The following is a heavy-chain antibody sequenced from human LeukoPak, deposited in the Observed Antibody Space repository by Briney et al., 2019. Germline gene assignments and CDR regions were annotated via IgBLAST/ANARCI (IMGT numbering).Heavy chain of an antibody. D-gene: IGHD3-3*01. V-gene: IGHV3-30*04. CDR3: AREKHPRIFGEVIRSPLRNYFDY. CDR1: GFTFSSYA. Sequence: GRSLRLSCTASGFTFSSYAMHWVRQPPGKGLEWVAVISYDGSNRYYADSVKGRFTISRDSSKITLYLQMNRLRAEDTAVYYCAREKHPRIFGEVIRSPLRNYFDYWGQGTLVTVSS. J-gene: IGHJ4*02. CDR2: ISYDGSNR.